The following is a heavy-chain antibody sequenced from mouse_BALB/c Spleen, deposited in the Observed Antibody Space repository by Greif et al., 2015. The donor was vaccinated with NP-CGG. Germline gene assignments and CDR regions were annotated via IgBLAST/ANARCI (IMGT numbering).Heavy chain of an antibody. Sequence: VQLQQSGPGLVQPSQSLSITCTVSGFSLTSYGVHWVRQSPGKGLEWLGVIWSGGSTDYNAAFISRLSISKDNSKSQVFFKMNSLQANDTAIYYCARKEDYGNPYAMDYWGQGTSVTVSS. CDR1: GFSLTSYG. J-gene: IGHJ4*01. CDR3: ARKEDYGNPYAMDY. V-gene: IGHV2-2*02. D-gene: IGHD2-1*01. CDR2: IWSGGST.